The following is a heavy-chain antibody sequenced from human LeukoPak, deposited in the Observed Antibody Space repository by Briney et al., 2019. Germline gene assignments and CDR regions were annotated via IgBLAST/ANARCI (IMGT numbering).Heavy chain of an antibody. V-gene: IGHV1-69*13. J-gene: IGHJ4*02. D-gene: IGHD5-18*01. CDR3: AKLTWIQLWLPFDC. CDR1: GGTFSSYA. CDR2: IIPIFGTA. Sequence: SVKVSCKASGGTFSSYAISWVRQAPGQGLEWMGGIIPIFGTANYAQKFQGRVTITADESTSTAYMELSSLRAEDTALYYCAKLTWIQLWLPFDCWGQGTLVTVSS.